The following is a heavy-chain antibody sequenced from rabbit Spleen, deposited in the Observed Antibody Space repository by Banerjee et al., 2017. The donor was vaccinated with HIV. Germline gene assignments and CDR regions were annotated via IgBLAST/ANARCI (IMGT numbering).Heavy chain of an antibody. J-gene: IGHJ4*01. CDR3: ARDAGSGDYIDVYFNL. D-gene: IGHD8-1*01. CDR1: GFTLSSYY. CDR2: IYTDSSGST. Sequence: QEQLEESAGGLVQPGGSLKLSCKASGFTLSSYYMCWVRQAPGKGLEWIGCIYTDSSGSTYFASWAKGRFTISKTSSTTVTLQMTSLTAADTATYFCARDAGSGDYIDVYFNLWGQGTLVTVS. V-gene: IGHV1S45*01.